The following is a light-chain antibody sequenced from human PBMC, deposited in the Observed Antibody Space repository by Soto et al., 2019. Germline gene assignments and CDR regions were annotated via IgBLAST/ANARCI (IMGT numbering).Light chain of an antibody. Sequence: MRQSPLTLSVSAGERAALAGRASQSVSTNLAWYQQKPGQAPRLLIYGLSIRAPGVPARFSVSGSGTEFTLTISSLQSEDFAVYFCQQYYDWPTFGQGTKVDIK. CDR3: QQYYDWPT. CDR2: GLS. J-gene: IGKJ1*01. V-gene: IGKV3-15*01. CDR1: QSVSTN.